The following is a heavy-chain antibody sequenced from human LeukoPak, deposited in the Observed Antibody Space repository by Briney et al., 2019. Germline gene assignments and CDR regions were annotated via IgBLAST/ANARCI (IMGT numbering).Heavy chain of an antibody. CDR3: ARVVNWNIDI. CDR1: GFTFSTYD. J-gene: IGHJ3*02. D-gene: IGHD1/OR15-1a*01. V-gene: IGHV3-30*03. Sequence: GGSLRLSCAASGFTFSTYDTHWVRQAPGKGLEWVAVISSDGSTKYYADSVKGRFTISRDNSKNTLYLQMNSLRAEDTAVYYCARVVNWNIDIWGQGTMVTVSS. CDR2: ISSDGSTK.